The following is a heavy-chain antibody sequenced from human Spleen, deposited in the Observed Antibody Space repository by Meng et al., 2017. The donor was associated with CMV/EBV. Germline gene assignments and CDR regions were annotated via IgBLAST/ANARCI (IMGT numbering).Heavy chain of an antibody. CDR3: AINPYAGGDV. D-gene: IGHD2-8*01. J-gene: IGHJ6*02. V-gene: IGHV4-61*01. CDR1: GGSVSSRSYY. CDR2: IFYSGST. Sequence: SETLSLTCTVSGGSVSSRSYYWSWIRQPPGKGLEWIGYIFYSGSTNYNPSLKSRVTISVDTSKNQFSLKLSSVTAADTAVYYCAINPYAGGDVWGQGTTVTVSS.